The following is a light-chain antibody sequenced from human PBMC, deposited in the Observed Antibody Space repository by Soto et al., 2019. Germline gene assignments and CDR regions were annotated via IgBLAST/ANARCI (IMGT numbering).Light chain of an antibody. V-gene: IGKV3-20*01. Sequence: EIVLTQSPGTLSLSPGERATLSCRASQSVSSSYLAWYQQKPGQAPRLLIYGASSRATGMPDRFSGSGSGTDFTLTISRLEPEDFGVYYCQQYGSSLFTFGPGTKVDIK. CDR2: GAS. J-gene: IGKJ3*01. CDR1: QSVSSSY. CDR3: QQYGSSLFT.